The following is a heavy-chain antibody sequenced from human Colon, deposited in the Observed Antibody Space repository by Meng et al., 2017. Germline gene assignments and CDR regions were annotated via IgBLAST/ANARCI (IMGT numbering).Heavy chain of an antibody. CDR3: ARGLTGYFAHTDY. Sequence: QVQLPESGPGLVKPSETLSLTCTVSGSSISSYFWSWIRQPPGRGLEWIGYIYNSGSTNYNPSLKSRVTISVDTSKNQFSLKLSSVTAADTAIYYCARGLTGYFAHTDYWGQGTLVTVSS. CDR1: GSSISSYF. V-gene: IGHV4-59*01. D-gene: IGHD3-9*01. CDR2: IYNSGST. J-gene: IGHJ4*02.